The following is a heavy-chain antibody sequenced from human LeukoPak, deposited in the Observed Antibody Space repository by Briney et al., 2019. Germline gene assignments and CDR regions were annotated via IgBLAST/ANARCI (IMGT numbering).Heavy chain of an antibody. CDR1: GGSISSGDYY. J-gene: IGHJ4*02. CDR3: ARDGRWDPTDY. Sequence: PSQTLSLTCTVSGGSISSGDYYWSWIRQPPGKGLEWIGYIYYSGSTYYNPSLKSRVTISVDTSKNQFSLKPSSVTAADTAVYYCARDGRWDPTDYWGQGTLVTVSS. CDR2: IYYSGST. V-gene: IGHV4-30-4*01. D-gene: IGHD1-26*01.